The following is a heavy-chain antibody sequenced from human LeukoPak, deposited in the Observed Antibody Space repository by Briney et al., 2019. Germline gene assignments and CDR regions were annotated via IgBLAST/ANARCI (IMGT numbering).Heavy chain of an antibody. J-gene: IGHJ4*02. D-gene: IGHD6-13*01. V-gene: IGHV4-39*01. CDR2: IYYSGST. CDR1: GGSISSSSYY. CDR3: ARHRDQAAAVYD. Sequence: SETLSLTCTVSGGSISSSSYYWGWIRQPPGKGLEWIGSIYYSGSTYYNPSLKSRVTISVDTSKNQFSLKLSSVTAADTAVYYCARHRDQAAAVYDWGQGTLVTVSS.